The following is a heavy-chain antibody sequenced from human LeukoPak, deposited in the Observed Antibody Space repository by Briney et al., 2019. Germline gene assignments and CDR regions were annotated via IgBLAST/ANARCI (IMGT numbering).Heavy chain of an antibody. CDR1: GFTFSSYS. V-gene: IGHV3-21*01. Sequence: MPGGSLRLSCAASGFTFSSYSMNWVRQAPGKGLEWVSSISNSGSYIYYADSVKGRFTISRDNAKNSLYLQMNSLRAEDTAVYYCANHLACGSTSCPPFDYWGQGTLVTVSS. CDR2: ISNSGSYI. J-gene: IGHJ4*02. D-gene: IGHD2-2*01. CDR3: ANHLACGSTSCPPFDY.